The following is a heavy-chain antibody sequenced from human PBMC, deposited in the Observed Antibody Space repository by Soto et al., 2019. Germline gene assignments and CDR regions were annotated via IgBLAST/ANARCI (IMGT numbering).Heavy chain of an antibody. CDR3: ARDLGSGYDPGDY. Sequence: QVQLVQSGAEVKKPGSSVKVSCKTSGDIFSGYSISWVRQAPGQGLEWMGGIIPIFGTTNYAQRFHGRVTITADKSTSTVYMESYSLKSEDTAVYCCARDLGSGYDPGDYWGQGTLVTVSS. J-gene: IGHJ4*02. V-gene: IGHV1-69*14. D-gene: IGHD5-12*01. CDR1: GDIFSGYS. CDR2: IIPIFGTT.